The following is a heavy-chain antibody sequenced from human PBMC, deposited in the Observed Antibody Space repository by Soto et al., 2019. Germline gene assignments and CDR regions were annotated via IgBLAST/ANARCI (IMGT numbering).Heavy chain of an antibody. CDR2: IYYSGST. J-gene: IGHJ5*02. D-gene: IGHD5-18*01. Sequence: SETLSLTCTVSGGSISSYYWSWIRQPPGKGLEWIGYIYYSGSTNYNPSLKSRVTISVDTSKNQFSLKLSSVTAADTAVYYCERELGYSYGPSGVGFDPWGQGTLVTVSS. CDR3: ERELGYSYGPSGVGFDP. V-gene: IGHV4-59*01. CDR1: GGSISSYY.